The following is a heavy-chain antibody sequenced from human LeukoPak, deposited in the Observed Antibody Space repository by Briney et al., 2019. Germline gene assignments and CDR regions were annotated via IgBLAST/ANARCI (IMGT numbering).Heavy chain of an antibody. CDR1: GGSISSYY. CDR3: ARVRSGLYYYGSGSQGTDYMDV. Sequence: KTSETLSLTCTVSGGSISSYYWSWIRQPPGKGLEWIGYIYYSGSTNYNPSLKSRVTISVDTSKNQFSLKLSSVTAADTAVYYCARVRSGLYYYGSGSQGTDYMDVWGKGTTVTISS. J-gene: IGHJ6*03. D-gene: IGHD3-10*01. V-gene: IGHV4-59*01. CDR2: IYYSGST.